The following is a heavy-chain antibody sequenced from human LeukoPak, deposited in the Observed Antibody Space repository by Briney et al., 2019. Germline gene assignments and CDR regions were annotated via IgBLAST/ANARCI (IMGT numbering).Heavy chain of an antibody. CDR2: ISGSGGST. J-gene: IGHJ4*02. CDR3: AAYSSGWSPRTYYFDY. D-gene: IGHD6-19*01. V-gene: IGHV3-23*01. Sequence: GGSLRLSCAASGFTFSSYAMSWVRQAPGKGLEWVSAISGSGGSTYYADSVKGRFPISRDNSKNTLYLQMNSLRAEDTAVCYCAAYSSGWSPRTYYFDYWGQGTLVTVSS. CDR1: GFTFSSYA.